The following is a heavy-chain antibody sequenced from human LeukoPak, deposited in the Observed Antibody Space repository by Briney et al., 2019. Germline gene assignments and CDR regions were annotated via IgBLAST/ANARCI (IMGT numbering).Heavy chain of an antibody. CDR3: ARDEKMATITDYYYYMDV. V-gene: IGHV3-21*01. Sequence: KSGGSLRLSCAASGFTFSSYSMNWVRQAPGKGLEWVSSISSSSSYIYYTDSVTGRFTISRDNAKNSLYLQMNSLRAEDTAVYYCARDEKMATITDYYYYMDVWGKGTTVTVSS. D-gene: IGHD5-24*01. J-gene: IGHJ6*03. CDR2: ISSSSSYI. CDR1: GFTFSSYS.